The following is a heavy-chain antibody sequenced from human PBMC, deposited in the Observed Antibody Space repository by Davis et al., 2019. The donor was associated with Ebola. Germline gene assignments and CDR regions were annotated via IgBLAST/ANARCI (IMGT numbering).Heavy chain of an antibody. J-gene: IGHJ4*02. D-gene: IGHD2-15*01. CDR2: ITPNSGGT. CDR1: GYTFTDYY. V-gene: IGHV1-2*04. CDR3: ARGGRDIVVAVSLTGFDY. Sequence: AASVKVSCKASGYTFTDYYIHWARQAPGQGLEWMGWITPNSGGTNYAQKFQDWVTMTRDTSIGTAYMELSRLRSDDTAVYYCARGGRDIVVAVSLTGFDYWGQGTLVTVYS.